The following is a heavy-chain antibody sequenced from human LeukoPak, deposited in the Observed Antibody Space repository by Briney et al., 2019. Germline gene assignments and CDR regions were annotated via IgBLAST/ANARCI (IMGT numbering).Heavy chain of an antibody. CDR3: ARRSGIAVAGAFDY. Sequence: GGSLRLSCSASGFTFSNYAMSWVRQAPGKGLEWVSGISAPGSSTYYADSVKGRFTISRDNSKNTLYLQMNSLRAEDTAVYYCARRSGIAVAGAFDYWGQGTLVTVSS. CDR2: ISAPGSST. D-gene: IGHD6-19*01. CDR1: GFTFSNYA. J-gene: IGHJ4*02. V-gene: IGHV3-23*01.